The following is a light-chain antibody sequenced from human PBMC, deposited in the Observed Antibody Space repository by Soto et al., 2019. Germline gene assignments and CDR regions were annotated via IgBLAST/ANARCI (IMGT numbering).Light chain of an antibody. CDR2: AAS. CDR1: QSISNY. V-gene: IGKV1-39*01. J-gene: IGKJ1*01. Sequence: DIQMTQSPSSLSASVGDRVTITCRASQSISNYLNWYQQKPGKAPNLLIYAASTLQRGVPSRFSGSGSGTDFTLTISSLQAEDVATYYCQQSYSSPWTFGQGTKVDIK. CDR3: QQSYSSPWT.